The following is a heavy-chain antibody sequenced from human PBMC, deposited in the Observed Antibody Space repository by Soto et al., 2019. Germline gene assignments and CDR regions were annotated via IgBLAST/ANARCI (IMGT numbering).Heavy chain of an antibody. Sequence: ASVKVSCKASGYAFGAYFIHWVRQAPGQGLEWMGWINPHTGDTKYTDIFQARVTLTSDTSTNTAYMDLASLTSADTALYFCARRHGARSNVFRSAFPLDYWGQGTLVTVSS. V-gene: IGHV1-2*02. CDR1: GYAFGAYF. D-gene: IGHD2-21*01. CDR2: INPHTGDT. CDR3: ARRHGARSNVFRSAFPLDY. J-gene: IGHJ4*02.